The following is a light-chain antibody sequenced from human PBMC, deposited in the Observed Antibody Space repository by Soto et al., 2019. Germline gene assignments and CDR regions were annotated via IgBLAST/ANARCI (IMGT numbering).Light chain of an antibody. Sequence: QSALTQPASVSGSPGQAITISCSGTSSDVGAFNYVSWYQQHPGNAPKLMIYDVSNRPSGVSNRFSGSKSGNTASLTISRLRAEDEADYYCNSYTSNNTYVFGTGTKVTVL. J-gene: IGLJ1*01. CDR2: DVS. CDR3: NSYTSNNTYV. V-gene: IGLV2-14*03. CDR1: SSDVGAFNY.